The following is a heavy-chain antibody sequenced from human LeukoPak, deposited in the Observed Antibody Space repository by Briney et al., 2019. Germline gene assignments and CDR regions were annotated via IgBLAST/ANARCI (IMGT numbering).Heavy chain of an antibody. V-gene: IGHV4-4*07. D-gene: IGHD3-22*01. CDR1: GDSIRNYF. CDR3: ARESKSYDGSGYYHDY. Sequence: SETLSLTCSVSGDSIRNYFWSWLRRPAGKGPEWLGRIYTSGGTDYNASLRSRVTMSVNTSRNQFSLKLTSVTAADTAVYYCARESKSYDGSGYYHDYWGQGTLVTVSS. CDR2: IYTSGGT. J-gene: IGHJ4*02.